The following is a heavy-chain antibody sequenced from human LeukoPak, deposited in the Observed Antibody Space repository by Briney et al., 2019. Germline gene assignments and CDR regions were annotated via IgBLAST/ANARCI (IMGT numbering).Heavy chain of an antibody. J-gene: IGHJ5*02. Sequence: GGSLRLSCAASGFPFSNYAMRWVRPAPGKGLAWVSGISGSGTSTYYADSVKGRFTISRDNSKNTLYVEMNSLRAEDTAVYYCTAAIHTYNWFDPWGQGTLVTVSS. V-gene: IGHV3-23*01. CDR2: ISGSGTST. CDR1: GFPFSNYA. D-gene: IGHD2-2*02. CDR3: TAAIHTYNWFDP.